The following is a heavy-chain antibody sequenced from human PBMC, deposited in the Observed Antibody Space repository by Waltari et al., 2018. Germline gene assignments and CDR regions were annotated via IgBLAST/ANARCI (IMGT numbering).Heavy chain of an antibody. Sequence: QVQLQQWGAGLLKPSETLSLTCAVYGGSFSGYYWSWIRQPPGKGLEWIGEINNSGSTNYNPSLKSRVTISVDTSKNQFSLKLSSVTAADTAVYYCARDYYDKGRGIYGMDVWGQGTTVTVSS. CDR3: ARDYYDKGRGIYGMDV. CDR1: GGSFSGYY. CDR2: INNSGST. J-gene: IGHJ6*02. D-gene: IGHD3-22*01. V-gene: IGHV4-34*01.